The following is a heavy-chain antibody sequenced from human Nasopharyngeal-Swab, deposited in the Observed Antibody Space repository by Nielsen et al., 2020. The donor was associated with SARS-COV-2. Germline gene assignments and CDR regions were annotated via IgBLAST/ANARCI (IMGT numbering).Heavy chain of an antibody. Sequence: SVKVSCKASGGTFSSYAISWVRQAPGQGLEWMGGIIPIFGTANYAQKFQGRVTITADESTSTAYMELSSLRSEDTAVYYCAREGGQYYGSGSKFDYWGQGTLVTVSS. J-gene: IGHJ4*02. CDR3: AREGGQYYGSGSKFDY. CDR2: IIPIFGTA. V-gene: IGHV1-69*13. D-gene: IGHD3-10*01. CDR1: GGTFSSYA.